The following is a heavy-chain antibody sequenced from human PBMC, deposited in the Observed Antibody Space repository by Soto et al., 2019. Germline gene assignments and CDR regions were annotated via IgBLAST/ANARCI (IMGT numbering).Heavy chain of an antibody. J-gene: IGHJ6*03. D-gene: IGHD6-6*01. CDR1: GYTFTSYG. CDR3: ARGPTYSSSDYYYYYYMDV. Sequence: GASVKVSCKASGYTFTSYGISWVRQAPGQGLEWMGWISAYNGNTNYAQKFQGRVTMTRNTSISTAHMELSSLRSEDTAVYYCARGPTYSSSDYYYYYYMDVWGKGTTVTVSS. V-gene: IGHV1-18*01. CDR2: ISAYNGNT.